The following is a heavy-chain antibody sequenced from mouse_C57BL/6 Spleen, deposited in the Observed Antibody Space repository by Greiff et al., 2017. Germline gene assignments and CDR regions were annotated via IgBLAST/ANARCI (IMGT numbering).Heavy chain of an antibody. D-gene: IGHD2-4*01. Sequence: VQLQQPGAELVMPGASVKLSCKASGSTFTSYWMHWVKQRPGQGLEWIGAIAPSDSYTNYNPKFKGQSTLTVDKSSITASMQLSSLTSEDSAVYYCARSRDYLFAYWGQGTLVTVSA. CDR1: GSTFTSYW. CDR3: ARSRDYLFAY. J-gene: IGHJ3*01. V-gene: IGHV1-69*01. CDR2: IAPSDSYT.